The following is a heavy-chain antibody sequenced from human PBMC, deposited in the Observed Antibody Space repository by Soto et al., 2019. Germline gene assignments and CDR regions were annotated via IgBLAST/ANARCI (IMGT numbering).Heavy chain of an antibody. Sequence: VQLVQSGAEVKKPGASVKISCKASGYTFTTNFIHWIRQAPGQGLEWVGIISPGGGTTVYAQKSXGXFTMPRDTSTSTVYMELRNLRSEDTAVFYCARAHYDSDAFDFWGQGTMVIVSS. J-gene: IGHJ3*01. V-gene: IGHV1-46*03. D-gene: IGHD3-22*01. CDR1: GYTFTTNF. CDR3: ARAHYDSDAFDF. CDR2: ISPGGGTT.